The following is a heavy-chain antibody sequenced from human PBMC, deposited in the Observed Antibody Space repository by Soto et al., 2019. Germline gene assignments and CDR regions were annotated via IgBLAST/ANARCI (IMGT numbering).Heavy chain of an antibody. J-gene: IGHJ5*01. CDR2: ISNDETYK. Sequence: QVQLVESGGGVVQPGTSLRLSCAASGFTLSSYAMHWVRQPPGKGLEWVAVISNDETYKEYADSVKGRFTISRDNSKNTVDLQMNSLRVEYTAVYYCARRGRQAGNNCFDSGGQGVLVTVSS. V-gene: IGHV3-30-3*01. CDR3: ARRGRQAGNNCFDS. D-gene: IGHD1-26*01. CDR1: GFTLSSYA.